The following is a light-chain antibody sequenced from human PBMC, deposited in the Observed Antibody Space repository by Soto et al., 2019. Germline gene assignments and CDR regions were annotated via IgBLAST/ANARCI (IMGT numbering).Light chain of an antibody. J-gene: IGLJ2*01. CDR1: RSDVGSYNS. CDR2: EVT. V-gene: IGLV2-23*02. Sequence: QSALAQPASVSGSPGQSITISCTGTRSDVGSYNSIAWYQQHPGKAPRGVIFEVTKRPSGISDRFSGSKSGYTASLRISGLQAEDEADYFCLSSAGNSIWLFGGGTKVTVL. CDR3: LSSAGNSIWL.